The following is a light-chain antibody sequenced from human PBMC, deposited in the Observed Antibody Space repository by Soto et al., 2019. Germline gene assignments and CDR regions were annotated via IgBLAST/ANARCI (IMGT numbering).Light chain of an antibody. Sequence: QAVVTQPPSMSGAPGQRVTISCTGSNSNIGAGYDVHWYQQLPGTAPKLLIYGNINRPSGVPDRFSASKSGTSASLAITGLQAEDEADYYCQSYDSSLSGYVFGTGTKLTVL. CDR3: QSYDSSLSGYV. J-gene: IGLJ1*01. V-gene: IGLV1-40*01. CDR2: GNI. CDR1: NSNIGAGYD.